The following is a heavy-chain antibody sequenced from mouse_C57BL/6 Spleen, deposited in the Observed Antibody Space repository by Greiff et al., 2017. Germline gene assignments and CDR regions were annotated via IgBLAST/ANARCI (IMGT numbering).Heavy chain of an antibody. J-gene: IGHJ1*03. Sequence: EVQVVESGPGMVKPSQSLSLTCTVTGYSITSGYDWHWIRHFPGNKLEWMGYISYSGSTNYNPSLKSRISITHDTSKNHFFLKLNSVTTEDTATYYCARSALYSNYPYWYFDVWGTGTTVTVSS. CDR3: ARSALYSNYPYWYFDV. CDR1: GYSITSGYD. D-gene: IGHD2-5*01. CDR2: ISYSGST. V-gene: IGHV3-1*01.